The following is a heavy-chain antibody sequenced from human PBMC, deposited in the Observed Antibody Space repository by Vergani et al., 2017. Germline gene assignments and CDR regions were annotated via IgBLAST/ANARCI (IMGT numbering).Heavy chain of an antibody. J-gene: IGHJ3*01. CDR2: INHSGNI. D-gene: IGHD1-26*01. CDR1: GGSLSGYY. CDR3: ARRAERWETLLRDDFDV. Sequence: QVQLQQWGPGLLKPSETLSLTCAVYGGSLSGYYWSWIRLAPGKGLEWIGEINHSGNINYNPTLKSPFNVSIDTSRDHFSLKLRSVSAADTAVYFCARRAERWETLLRDDFDVWGQGTFVTVSP. V-gene: IGHV4-34*01.